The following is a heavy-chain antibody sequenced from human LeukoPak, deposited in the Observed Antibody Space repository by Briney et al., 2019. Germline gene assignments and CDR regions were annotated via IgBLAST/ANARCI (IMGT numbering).Heavy chain of an antibody. Sequence: SVTVSCKASGGTFSSYAISWVRQAPGQGLEWMGGIIPIFGTANYAQKFQGRVTITTDESTSTAYMELSSLRSEATAVYYCARSGTAGAGSWGQGTLVTVSS. J-gene: IGHJ5*02. V-gene: IGHV1-69*05. D-gene: IGHD1-1*01. CDR3: ARSGTAGAGS. CDR2: IIPIFGTA. CDR1: GGTFSSYA.